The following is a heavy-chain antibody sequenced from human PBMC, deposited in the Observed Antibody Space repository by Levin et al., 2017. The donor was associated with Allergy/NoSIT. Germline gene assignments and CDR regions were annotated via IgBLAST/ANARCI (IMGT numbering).Heavy chain of an antibody. J-gene: IGHJ4*02. D-gene: IGHD1-1*01. CDR2: ISGSGGST. CDR1: GFTFSSYA. Sequence: QPGESLKISCAASGFTFSSYAMSWVRQAPGKGLEWVSAISGSGGSTYYADSVKGRFTISRDNSKNTLYLQMNSLRAEDTAVYYCAKTGYSLTRQVERDYWGQGTLVTVSS. V-gene: IGHV3-23*01. CDR3: AKTGYSLTRQVERDY.